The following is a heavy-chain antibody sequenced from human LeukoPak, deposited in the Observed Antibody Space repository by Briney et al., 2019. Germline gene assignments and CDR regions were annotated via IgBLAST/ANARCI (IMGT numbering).Heavy chain of an antibody. J-gene: IGHJ1*01. Sequence: ASVKVSCKASGYTFTSYDINWVRQATGQGLEWMGWISTYNGNTNYAQKLQDRVTMTTDTSTSTAYMELRSLRSDDTAVYYCARPFYYDSSGFYSEYSPHGARGPRVTVSS. CDR1: GYTFTSYD. D-gene: IGHD3-22*01. CDR2: ISTYNGNT. CDR3: ARPFYYDSSGFYSEYSPH. V-gene: IGHV1-18*01.